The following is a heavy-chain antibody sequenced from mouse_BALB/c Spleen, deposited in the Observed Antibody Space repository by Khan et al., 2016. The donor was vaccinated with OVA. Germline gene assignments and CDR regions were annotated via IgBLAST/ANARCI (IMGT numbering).Heavy chain of an antibody. Sequence: EVKLLESGPGLVKPSQSLSLTCTVTGYSITSEYTWNWIRQFPGNKLEWMGLISYSGNTRYNPSLKSRISITRDTSKNQFFLQLNSVTSEDTATYYCARKDYYDYDPFPYWGQGTLVTVSA. J-gene: IGHJ3*01. CDR3: ARKDYYDYDPFPY. CDR2: ISYSGNT. V-gene: IGHV3-2*02. CDR1: GYSITSEYT. D-gene: IGHD2-4*01.